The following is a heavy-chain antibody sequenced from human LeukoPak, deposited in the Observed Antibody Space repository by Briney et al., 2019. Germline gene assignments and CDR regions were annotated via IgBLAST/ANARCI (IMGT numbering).Heavy chain of an antibody. CDR1: GDSISRSTYY. V-gene: IGHV4-39*02. Sequence: TSETLSLTCTVSGDSISRSTYYWAWIRQPPGKGLEWIGSVYYGRSPYFNPSLESRATISVDTSKNHFSLKMSSVTAAGTAVYYCARSSGTGTFSYWGQGTLVTVSS. CDR2: VYYGRSP. J-gene: IGHJ4*02. D-gene: IGHD6-25*01. CDR3: ARSSGTGTFSY.